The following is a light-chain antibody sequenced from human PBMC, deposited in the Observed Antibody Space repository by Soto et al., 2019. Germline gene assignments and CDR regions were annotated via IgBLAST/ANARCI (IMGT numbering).Light chain of an antibody. CDR2: GAS. CDR3: HQYGTSPYT. V-gene: IGKV3-20*01. J-gene: IGKJ2*01. CDR1: QSISSSF. Sequence: EIVLTQSPGTLSLSPGERATLSCRASQSISSSFIAWYQQKPGQTPRLLIYGASSRATGIPDRFSGSVSGTDFTLTIDRLEPEDFAVYYCHQYGTSPYTFGQGTKLEVK.